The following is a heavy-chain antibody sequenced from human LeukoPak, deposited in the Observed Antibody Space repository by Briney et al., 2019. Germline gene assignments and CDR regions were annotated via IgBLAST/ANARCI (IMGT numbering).Heavy chain of an antibody. V-gene: IGHV4-39*01. J-gene: IGHJ4*02. CDR3: AKTGGNTPLDY. D-gene: IGHD1/OR15-1a*01. CDR2: IYYSGST. CDR1: GGSISSSSYH. Sequence: SETLSLTCTVSGGSISSSSYHWGWIRQPPGKGLEWIGSIYYSGSTYYNPSLKSRVTISVDTSKNQFSLKLSSVTAADTAVYYCAKTGGNTPLDYWGQGTLVTVSS.